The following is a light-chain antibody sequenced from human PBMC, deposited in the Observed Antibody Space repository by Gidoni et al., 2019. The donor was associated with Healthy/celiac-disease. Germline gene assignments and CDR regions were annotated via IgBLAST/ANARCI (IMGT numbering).Light chain of an antibody. CDR3: QQYYSTMCS. J-gene: IGKJ2*04. Sequence: DIVMTQSPDSLAGSLCERATINCKSGQSVLYSSNNKNYLAWYQKKPGQPPKLLIYWASTRESGVPDRFSGSGSGTDFTLTISSLQAEDVAVYYCQQYYSTMCSFXXXTKLEIK. CDR2: WAS. CDR1: QSVLYSSNNKNY. V-gene: IGKV4-1*01.